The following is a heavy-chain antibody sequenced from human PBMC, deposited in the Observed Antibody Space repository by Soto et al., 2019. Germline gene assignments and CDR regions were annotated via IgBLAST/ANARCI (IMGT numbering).Heavy chain of an antibody. V-gene: IGHV4-59*01. D-gene: IGHD6-13*01. CDR2: IYYSGST. CDR3: ARQTPSSSWYYYYYYGMDV. CDR1: GGSISSYY. J-gene: IGHJ6*02. Sequence: SETLSLTCTVSGGSISSYYWSWIRQPPGKGLEWIGYIYYSGSTNYNPSLKSRVTISVDTSKNQSSLKLSSVTAADTAVYYCARQTPSSSWYYYYYYGMDVWGQGTTVTVSS.